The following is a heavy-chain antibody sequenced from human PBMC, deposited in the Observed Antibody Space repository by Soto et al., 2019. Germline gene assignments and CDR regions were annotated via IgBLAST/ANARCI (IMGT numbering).Heavy chain of an antibody. V-gene: IGHV4-30-4*01. CDR3: ARERPDGARLDP. J-gene: IGHJ5*02. CDR2: IYYSGST. CDR1: GGSISSGDYY. D-gene: IGHD6-6*01. Sequence: VQLQESGPGLVKPSQTLSLTCTVSGGSISSGDYYWSWIRQPPGKGLEWIGYIYYSGSTYYNPSLKSRVXXXVXXSKNQFSLKLSSVTAADTAVYYCARERPDGARLDPWGQGTLVTVSS.